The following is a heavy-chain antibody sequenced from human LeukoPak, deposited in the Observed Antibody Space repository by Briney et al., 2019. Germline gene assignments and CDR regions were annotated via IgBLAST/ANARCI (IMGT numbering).Heavy chain of an antibody. CDR3: ARIRYSYGSALDC. CDR1: GFTFSAYP. J-gene: IGHJ4*02. CDR2: ISTSNNYI. D-gene: IGHD5-18*01. Sequence: GGSLRLSCAASGFTFSAYPMNWVRQSPGKGLEWVSSISTSNNYIYYADSVKGRFTISRDNAKNSLYLQMNSLRAEDTAVYYCARIRYSYGSALDCWGQGTLVTVSS. V-gene: IGHV3-21*01.